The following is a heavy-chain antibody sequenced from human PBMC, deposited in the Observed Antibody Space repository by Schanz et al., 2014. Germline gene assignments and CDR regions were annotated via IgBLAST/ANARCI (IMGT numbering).Heavy chain of an antibody. J-gene: IGHJ4*02. CDR1: GLTFTSAW. CDR3: PADLWFGAVWGVW. V-gene: IGHV3-15*01. CDR2: IKSKTDGGTR. D-gene: IGHD3-10*01. Sequence: EVQLVESGGGLVKPGGSLRLSCATSGLTFTSAWMNWVRQAPGKGLQWVARIKSKTDGGTRDYAAPVKGRFTISTDDSKTTVYLQMTSLQPEDTPVYYCPADLWFGAVWGVWWGQGTLVTVSS.